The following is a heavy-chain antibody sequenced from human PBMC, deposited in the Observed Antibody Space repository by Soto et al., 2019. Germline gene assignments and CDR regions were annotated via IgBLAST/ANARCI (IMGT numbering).Heavy chain of an antibody. CDR2: ITSGSGGT. J-gene: IGHJ3*02. CDR3: AKDSWGTVTGSFDI. D-gene: IGHD4-17*01. CDR1: GFPFSVFP. V-gene: IGHV3-23*01. Sequence: DVQLLESGGGRVQPGGSLRLSCVASGFPFSVFPLPWVARPPGRGLGWVSTITSGSGGTFYANFVEGRFTVSRDDSKDMLYLQMSSLRAGDTAIYYCAKDSWGTVTGSFDIWGQGTVVTVSS.